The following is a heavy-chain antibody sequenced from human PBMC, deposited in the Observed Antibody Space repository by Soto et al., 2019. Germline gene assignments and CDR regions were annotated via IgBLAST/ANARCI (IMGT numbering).Heavy chain of an antibody. J-gene: IGHJ6*02. V-gene: IGHV1-69*13. CDR1: GGTFSSYA. CDR3: ATGEYYDFWSGYATALANYYYYGMDV. Sequence: GASVKVSCKASGGTFSSYAISWVRQAPGQGLEWMGGIIPIFGTANYAQKFQGRVTITADESTSTAYMELSSLRPEDTAVYYCATGEYYDFWSGYATALANYYYYGMDVWGQGTTVTSP. D-gene: IGHD3-3*01. CDR2: IIPIFGTA.